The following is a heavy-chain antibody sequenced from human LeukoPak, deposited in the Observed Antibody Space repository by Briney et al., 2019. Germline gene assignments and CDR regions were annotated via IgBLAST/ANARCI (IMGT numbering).Heavy chain of an antibody. V-gene: IGHV4-59*01. CDR1: GGSISSYY. CDR3: ARGDYGGEYFEH. D-gene: IGHD4-23*01. J-gene: IGHJ1*01. Sequence: PSETLSLTCTVSGGSISSYYWSWIRQPPGKGLEWIGYIYYSVSTNYNPSLKSRVTISVDTSKNQFSLKLSSVTAADTAVYYCARGDYGGEYFEHWGQGTLVTVSS. CDR2: IYYSVST.